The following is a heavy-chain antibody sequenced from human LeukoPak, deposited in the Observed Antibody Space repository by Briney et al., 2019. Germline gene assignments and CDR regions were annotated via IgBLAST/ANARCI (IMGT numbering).Heavy chain of an antibody. CDR1: GGSISTYY. CDR3: ARWTNYGSHLDY. Sequence: SETLSLTCTVSGGSISTYYWSWVRQPPGKGLEYIGYIYYSGSTYYNPSLKSRVTISVDTSKNKFSLKLSSVTAADTAVYYCARWTNYGSHLDYWGPGTLVTVSS. J-gene: IGHJ4*02. V-gene: IGHV4-59*08. D-gene: IGHD4/OR15-4a*01. CDR2: IYYSGST.